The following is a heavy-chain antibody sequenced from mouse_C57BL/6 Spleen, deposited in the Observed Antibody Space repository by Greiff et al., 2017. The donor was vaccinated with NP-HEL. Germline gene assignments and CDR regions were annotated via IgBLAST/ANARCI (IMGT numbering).Heavy chain of an antibody. CDR1: GYTFTDYY. CDR2: IYPGSGNT. Sequence: QVQLQQSGAELVRPGASVKLSCKASGYTFTDYYINWVKQRPGQGLEWIARIYPGSGNTYYNEKFKGKATLTAEKSSSTAYMQLSSLTSEDSAVYFCEGGRYYFDYWGQGTTLTVSS. CDR3: EGGRYYFDY. J-gene: IGHJ2*01. V-gene: IGHV1-76*01.